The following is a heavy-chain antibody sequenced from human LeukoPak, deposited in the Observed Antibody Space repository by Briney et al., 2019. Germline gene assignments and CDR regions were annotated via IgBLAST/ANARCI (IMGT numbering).Heavy chain of an antibody. V-gene: IGHV3-53*01. CDR2: IYSGGST. J-gene: IGHJ5*02. CDR1: GFTVSSNY. D-gene: IGHD3-22*01. Sequence: GGSLRLSCAASGFTVSSNYMSWVRQAPGKGLEWVSVIYSGGSTYYADSVKGRFTISRDNSKNTLYLQMNSLRAEDTAVYYCARDWNPDSSGYYLGWFDPWGQGTLVTVS. CDR3: ARDWNPDSSGYYLGWFDP.